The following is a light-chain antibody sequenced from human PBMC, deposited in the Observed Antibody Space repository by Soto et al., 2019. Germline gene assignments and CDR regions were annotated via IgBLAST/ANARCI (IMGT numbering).Light chain of an antibody. CDR3: QQYGGSPWT. J-gene: IGKJ1*01. Sequence: EIVLTQSPGTLSLSPGDRATLSCRASQSVGSNYLAWYQQKPGQAPRLPIYAASSRAPGIPARFSGSGSGTDFTLTISRLEAEDFAVYYCQQYGGSPWTFGQGTKVEIK. V-gene: IGKV3-20*01. CDR2: AAS. CDR1: QSVGSNY.